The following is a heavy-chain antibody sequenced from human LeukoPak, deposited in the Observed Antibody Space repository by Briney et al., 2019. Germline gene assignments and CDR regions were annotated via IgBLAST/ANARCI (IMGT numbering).Heavy chain of an antibody. CDR1: GYTFTSFG. Sequence: GGSVKVSCKASGYTFTSFGISWVREAPGQGLEWMGWINAYNGNTNYAQYLRGRVTMSTDTSTSTAYMELRSLRSDDTAVYYCARTSTTYYYGSGSHFDYWGEGTLVTVSS. V-gene: IGHV1-18*01. D-gene: IGHD3-10*01. CDR3: ARTSTTYYYGSGSHFDY. J-gene: IGHJ4*02. CDR2: INAYNGNT.